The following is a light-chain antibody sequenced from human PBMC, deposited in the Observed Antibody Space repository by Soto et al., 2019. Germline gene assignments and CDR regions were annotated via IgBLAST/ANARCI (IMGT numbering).Light chain of an antibody. CDR3: QQYDTSPIT. V-gene: IGKV3-20*01. CDR1: QSLPTDY. CDR2: GAS. J-gene: IGKJ1*01. Sequence: EIALTQSPGTLSLSAGASATLSCRASQSLPTDYLAWYHQKPGQAPRLLIYGASNRATGIPDRFSGSGSGTDFTLTISRLEPEDFAVFDCQQYDTSPITFGQGTKVDIK.